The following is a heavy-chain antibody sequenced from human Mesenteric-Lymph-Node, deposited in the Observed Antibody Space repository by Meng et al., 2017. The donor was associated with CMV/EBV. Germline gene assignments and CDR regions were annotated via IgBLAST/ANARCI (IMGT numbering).Heavy chain of an antibody. CDR1: GDSVTSGSDY. CDR2: IYYSGST. D-gene: IGHD4-17*01. CDR3: ARAGDYGDYWASRPSMTFDY. Sequence: GSLRLSCTVSGDSVTSGSDYWSWIRQPPGKELEWIGNIYYSGSTKYNPSLKSRVTISVDVSKNRFSLRLTSVTAADTAVYYCARAGDYGDYWASRPSMTFDYWGQGTLVTVSS. J-gene: IGHJ4*02. V-gene: IGHV4-61*03.